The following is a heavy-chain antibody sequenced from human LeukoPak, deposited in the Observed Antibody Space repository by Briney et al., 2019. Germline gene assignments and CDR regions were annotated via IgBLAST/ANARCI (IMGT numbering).Heavy chain of an antibody. CDR2: IKQDGSQK. Sequence: GGFLRLSCAVSGFTFSNYWLTWVRQAPGKGLEWVANIKQDGSQKNYVDSVKGRFIVSRDNARNSLYLQMNSLRAEDTAIYYCARDNGWVDYWGQGTLAIVSS. D-gene: IGHD2-8*01. CDR3: ARDNGWVDY. J-gene: IGHJ4*02. V-gene: IGHV3-7*04. CDR1: GFTFSNYW.